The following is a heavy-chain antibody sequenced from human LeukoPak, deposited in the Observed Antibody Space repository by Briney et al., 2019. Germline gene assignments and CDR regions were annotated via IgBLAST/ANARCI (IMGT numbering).Heavy chain of an antibody. J-gene: IGHJ4*02. CDR3: ASLYSYGYLRDY. D-gene: IGHD5-18*01. V-gene: IGHV4-59*01. CDR2: IYYSGST. CDR1: GGSISSYY. Sequence: SETLSLTCTVSGGSISSYYWSWIRQPPGKGLEWIGYIYYSGSTNYTPSLKSRITISVDTSRNQFSLKLNSVTAADTAVYYCASLYSYGYLRDYWGQGTLVTVSS.